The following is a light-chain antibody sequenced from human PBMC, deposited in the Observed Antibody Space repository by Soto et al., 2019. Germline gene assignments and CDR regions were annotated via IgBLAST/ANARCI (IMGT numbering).Light chain of an antibody. V-gene: IGLV2-14*03. CDR3: SSYTGTTGV. J-gene: IGLJ1*01. CDR1: NSGVGAYVY. Sequence: QSALTQSASVSGSPGQSITISCTGTNSGVGAYVYVSWYQHYPGKAPKVIIYDVSNRPSGVSNRFSGSRSGNTASLTISGLQPEDEADYYCSSYTGTTGVFGTGTKLTVL. CDR2: DVS.